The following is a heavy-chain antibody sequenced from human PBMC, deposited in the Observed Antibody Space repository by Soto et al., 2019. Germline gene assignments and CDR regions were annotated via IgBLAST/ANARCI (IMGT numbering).Heavy chain of an antibody. Sequence: QMQLVQSGAEVKKPGSSVKVSCKASGGTFSNYAFSWVRQAPGQGLEWMGGFNPIFIAPDYAQRFRDRVTIVADESTSTVYMELRSLRXXDTGXXXXXXXXXXXGWGSHSFYGMDVWGQGTTVTVSS. CDR3: XXXXXXXGWGSHSFYGMDV. J-gene: IGHJ6*02. V-gene: IGHV1-69*01. D-gene: IGHD6-19*01. CDR2: FNPIFIAP. CDR1: GGTFSNYA.